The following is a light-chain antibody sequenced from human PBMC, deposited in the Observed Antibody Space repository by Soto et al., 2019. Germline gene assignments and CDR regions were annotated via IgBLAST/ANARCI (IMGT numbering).Light chain of an antibody. J-gene: IGKJ1*01. CDR3: QQRSNWPKT. CDR1: QYINTR. V-gene: IGKV3-11*01. CDR2: QTS. Sequence: EIVLTQSPATLSSFPGDRVTLSCRASQYINTRLAWYQHRPGQAPRLLIYQTSLRATGIPARFSGSGSGTDFTLTISSLEPEDFAVYYCQQRSNWPKTFGQGTKVDIK.